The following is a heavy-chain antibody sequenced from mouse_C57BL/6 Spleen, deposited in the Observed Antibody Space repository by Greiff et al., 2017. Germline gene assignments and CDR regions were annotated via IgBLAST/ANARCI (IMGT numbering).Heavy chain of an antibody. CDR1: GFNIKDDY. CDR3: TTSDYYGSSGYFDY. V-gene: IGHV14-4*01. D-gene: IGHD1-1*01. CDR2: IDPENGDT. Sequence: VQLKQSGAELVRPGASVKLSCTASGFNIKDDYMHWVKQRPEQGLEWIGWIDPENGDTEYASKFQGKATITADTSSNTAYLQLSSLTSEDTAVYYCTTSDYYGSSGYFDYWGQGTTLTVSS. J-gene: IGHJ2*01.